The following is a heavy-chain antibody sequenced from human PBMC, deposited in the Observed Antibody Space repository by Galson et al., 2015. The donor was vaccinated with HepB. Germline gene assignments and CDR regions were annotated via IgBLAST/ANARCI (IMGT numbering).Heavy chain of an antibody. CDR1: GYTFTSYA. J-gene: IGHJ4*02. CDR2: IIPILGIA. CDR3: ASENRIAAAGYYFDY. Sequence: SVKVSCKASGYTFTSYAMNWVRQAPGQGLEWMGRIIPILGIANYAQKFQGRVTITADKSTSTAYMELSSLRSEDTAVYYCASENRIAAAGYYFDYWGQGTLVTVSS. V-gene: IGHV1-69*04. D-gene: IGHD6-13*01.